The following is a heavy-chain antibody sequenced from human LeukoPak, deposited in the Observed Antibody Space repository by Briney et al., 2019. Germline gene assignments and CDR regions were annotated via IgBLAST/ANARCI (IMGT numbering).Heavy chain of an antibody. CDR1: GGSISSYY. CDR3: ARDKVNWYFDL. Sequence: KPSETLSLTCTVSGGSISSYYWSWIRQPPGKGLEWIGYIYYSGSTNYNPSLESRGTISVDTSKNQFSLKLSSVTAADTAVYYCARDKVNWYFDLWGRGTLVTVSS. V-gene: IGHV4-59*01. CDR2: IYYSGST. J-gene: IGHJ2*01.